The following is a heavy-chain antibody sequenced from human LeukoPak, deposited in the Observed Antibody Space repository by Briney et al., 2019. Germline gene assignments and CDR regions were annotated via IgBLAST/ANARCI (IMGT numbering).Heavy chain of an antibody. V-gene: IGHV4-4*02. CDR3: ARDKAAGTVPALDY. Sequence: PSGTLSLTCAVSGGSISSSNWWSWVRQPPGKGLEWIGEIYHSGSNNYNPSLKSRVTISVDKSKNQFSLKLSSVTAADTAVYYCARDKAAGTVPALDYWGQGTLVSVSS. CDR2: IYHSGSN. CDR1: GGSISSSNW. D-gene: IGHD6-13*01. J-gene: IGHJ4*02.